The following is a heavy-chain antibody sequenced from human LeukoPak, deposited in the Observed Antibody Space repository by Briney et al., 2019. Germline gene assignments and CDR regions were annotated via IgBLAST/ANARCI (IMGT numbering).Heavy chain of an antibody. CDR1: GGTFSSYA. D-gene: IGHD2-15*01. V-gene: IGHV1-8*02. J-gene: IGHJ4*02. Sequence: GASVKVSCKASGGTFSSYAINWVRQATGQGLEWMGWMNPNSGNTGYAQKFQGRVTMTRNTSISTTYMELSSLRSEDTAVYYCARGPNDIVVVVAARYSSGCFSYWGQGTLVTVSS. CDR2: MNPNSGNT. CDR3: ARGPNDIVVVVAARYSSGCFSY.